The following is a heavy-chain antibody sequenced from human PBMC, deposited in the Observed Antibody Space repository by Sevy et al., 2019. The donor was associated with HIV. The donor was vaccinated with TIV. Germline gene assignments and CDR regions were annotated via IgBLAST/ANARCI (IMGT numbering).Heavy chain of an antibody. J-gene: IGHJ4*02. CDR3: AKDISWNYGYYFDY. CDR1: GFTFDDYA. CDR2: ISWNSGSI. Sequence: GGSLRLSCAASGFTFDDYAMHWVRQAPGKGLEWVSGISWNSGSIGYEDSVKGRFTISRDNAKNSLYLQMNSLRAEDTALYYCAKDISWNYGYYFDYWGQGTLVTVSS. V-gene: IGHV3-9*01. D-gene: IGHD1-7*01.